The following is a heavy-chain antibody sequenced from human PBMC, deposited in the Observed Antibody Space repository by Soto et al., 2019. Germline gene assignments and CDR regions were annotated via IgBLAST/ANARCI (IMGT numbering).Heavy chain of an antibody. CDR2: IIPIFGTP. J-gene: IGHJ6*02. CDR3: AADLRLGELAYYGLDV. V-gene: IGHV1-69*06. CDR1: GGTFSSYG. D-gene: IGHD3-16*01. Sequence: QVQLVQSGAEVKKPGSSVRVSCKASGGTFSSYGISWVRQAPGQGLEWMGGIIPIFGTPNYAQKFQGRVTITADKSTSTAYMELYSLRSEDTAVYYCAADLRLGELAYYGLDVWGQGTTVTVS.